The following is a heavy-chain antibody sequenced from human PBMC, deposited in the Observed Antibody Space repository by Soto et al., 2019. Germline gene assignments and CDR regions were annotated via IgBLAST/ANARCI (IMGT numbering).Heavy chain of an antibody. J-gene: IGHJ3*02. D-gene: IGHD6-13*01. CDR1: GFTFSSYS. CDR2: ISSSSSTI. Sequence: GFMRLSCAASGFTFSSYSMNWVRQAPGKGLEWVSYISSSSSTIYYADSVKGRFTISRDNAKNSLYLQMNSLRAEDTAVYYCAKTSSSWYMDAFDIWGQGTMVTVSS. CDR3: AKTSSSWYMDAFDI. V-gene: IGHV3-48*01.